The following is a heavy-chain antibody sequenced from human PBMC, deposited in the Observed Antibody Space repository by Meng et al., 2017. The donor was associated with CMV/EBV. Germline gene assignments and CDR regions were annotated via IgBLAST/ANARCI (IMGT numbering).Heavy chain of an antibody. Sequence: GESLKISCAASGFTFSSYGMHWVRQAPGKGLEWVAVIWYDGSNKYYADSVKGRFTISRDNSKNTLYLQMNSLRAEDTAVYYCAKDQQLVPYYYYGMDVWGQGTTVTVSS. V-gene: IGHV3-33*06. CDR2: IWYDGSNK. CDR3: AKDQQLVPYYYYGMDV. J-gene: IGHJ6*02. D-gene: IGHD6-13*01. CDR1: GFTFSSYG.